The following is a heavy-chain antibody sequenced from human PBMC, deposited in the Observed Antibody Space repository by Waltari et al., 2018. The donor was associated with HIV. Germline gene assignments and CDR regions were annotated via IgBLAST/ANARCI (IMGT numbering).Heavy chain of an antibody. J-gene: IGHJ6*02. D-gene: IGHD3-3*01. CDR1: GGSISSRSYY. CDR2: GST. V-gene: IGHV4-39*01. Sequence: QLQLQESGPGLVKPSETLSPPCTVSGGSISSRSYYRGWTGSTYYNPSLKSRVTISVDTSKNQFSLKLSSVTAADTAVYYCARHRGGGADFWSGYDYYYYGMDVWGQGTTVTVSS. CDR3: ARHRGGGADFWSGYDYYYYGMDV.